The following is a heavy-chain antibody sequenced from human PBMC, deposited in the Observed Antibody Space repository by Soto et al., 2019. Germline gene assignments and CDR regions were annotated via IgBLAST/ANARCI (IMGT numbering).Heavy chain of an antibody. CDR1: GFTFSSYG. CDR2: IWYDGSNK. Sequence: QVQLVESGGGVVQPGRSLRLSCAASGFTFSSYGMHWVRQAPGKGLEWVAVIWYDGSNKYYADSVKGRFTISRDNSKNTLYQQMNSLRAEDTAVYYCARDPQWLVPYFYYWGQGTLVTVSS. D-gene: IGHD6-19*01. V-gene: IGHV3-33*01. J-gene: IGHJ4*02. CDR3: ARDPQWLVPYFYY.